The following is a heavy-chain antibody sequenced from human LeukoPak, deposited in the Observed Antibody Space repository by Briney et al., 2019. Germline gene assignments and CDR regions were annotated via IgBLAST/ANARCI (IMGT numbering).Heavy chain of an antibody. Sequence: PGGSLRLSCAASGFTFSNFGMHWVRQAPGKGLEWMAVISYDGKVTYYADSVKGRFTISRDNSKNTLYLQMNSLRAEDTAVYYCAKGYCSSTSCSFDYWGQGTLVTVSS. J-gene: IGHJ4*02. CDR2: ISYDGKVT. CDR1: GFTFSNFG. D-gene: IGHD2-2*01. V-gene: IGHV3-30*18. CDR3: AKGYCSSTSCSFDY.